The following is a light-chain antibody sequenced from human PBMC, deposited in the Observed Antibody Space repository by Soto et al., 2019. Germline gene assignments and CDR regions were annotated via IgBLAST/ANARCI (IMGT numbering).Light chain of an antibody. CDR1: SSDVGSYNR. CDR2: EVS. Sequence: QSVLTQPPTVSGSPGQSVAISCTGTSSDVGSYNRVSWYQQPPGTAPKVMIYEVSNRPSGVPDRFSGSKSGNTASLTISGLQAEDEADYYCSSYTSSSTYVFGTGTKLTVL. V-gene: IGLV2-18*02. CDR3: SSYTSSSTYV. J-gene: IGLJ1*01.